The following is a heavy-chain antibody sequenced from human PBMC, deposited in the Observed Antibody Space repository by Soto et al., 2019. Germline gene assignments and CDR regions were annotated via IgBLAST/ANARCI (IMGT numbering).Heavy chain of an antibody. V-gene: IGHV4-61*01. Sequence: QVQLQESGPGLVKPSETLSLTCTVSGGSVTSGNFYYSWIRQSPGNGLEWIAYIYFSGSTKSNPSLKSRVTMSIDTSTNHLSLKLTSVTAADTAVYFCARGSRGNFDYWGQGTLVTVSS. D-gene: IGHD3-10*01. CDR3: ARGSRGNFDY. CDR2: IYFSGST. J-gene: IGHJ4*02. CDR1: GGSVTSGNFY.